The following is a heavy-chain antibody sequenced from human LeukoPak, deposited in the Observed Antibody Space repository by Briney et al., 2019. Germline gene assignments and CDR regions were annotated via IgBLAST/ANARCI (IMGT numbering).Heavy chain of an antibody. V-gene: IGHV4-39*01. D-gene: IGHD3-10*01. Sequence: SETLSLTCTVSGASISSSSYYWGWVRQPPGKGLEWIGIIYYSGSTYYNPSLKSRVTISVDTSKNQFSLRLSSVTAADTAVYYCGGMAGMDRGGYFDLWGRGTLVTVSS. CDR3: GGMAGMDRGGYFDL. CDR2: IYYSGST. CDR1: GASISSSSYY. J-gene: IGHJ2*01.